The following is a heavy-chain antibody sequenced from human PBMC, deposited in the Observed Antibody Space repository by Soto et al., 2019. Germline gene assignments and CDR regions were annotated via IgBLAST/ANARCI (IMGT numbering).Heavy chain of an antibody. Sequence: ASVKVSCKASGYTFNGYYMHWVRQAPGQGLEWMGWINPNSGGTNYAQKFQGWVTMTRDTSISTAYMELSRLRSDDTAVYYCARSGYCSGGSCYNFDYWGQGTLVTVSS. V-gene: IGHV1-2*04. CDR2: INPNSGGT. J-gene: IGHJ4*02. D-gene: IGHD2-15*01. CDR3: ARSGYCSGGSCYNFDY. CDR1: GYTFNGYY.